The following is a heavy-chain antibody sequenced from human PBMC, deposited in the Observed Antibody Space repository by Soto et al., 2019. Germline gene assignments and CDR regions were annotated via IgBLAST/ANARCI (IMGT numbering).Heavy chain of an antibody. CDR1: GGSSSGYY. J-gene: IGHJ6*04. V-gene: IGHV4-34*01. CDR2: INHSGST. Sequence: SETLSLTCAVYGGSSSGYYWSWIRQRPGKGLEWIGEINHSGSTNYNPSLKSRVTISVDTCKNQFSLKLSSVTAADTAVYYCAILGYWNDGLYYYYGMDVWGKGTTVTVS. CDR3: AILGYWNDGLYYYYGMDV. D-gene: IGHD1-1*01.